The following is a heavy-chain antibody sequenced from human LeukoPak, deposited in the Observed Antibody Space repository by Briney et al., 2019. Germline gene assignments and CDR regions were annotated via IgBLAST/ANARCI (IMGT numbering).Heavy chain of an antibody. CDR2: IDHSGFT. CDR3: AREGVVMPNWFDP. D-gene: IGHD3-16*01. V-gene: IGHV4-31*03. Sequence: PSETLSLTCTVSGDSVSSGAYYWSWIRQFPGKGLEWIGYIDHSGFTDYNPSLKGRVAISVDTSKNRFSLKVTSVTVADTAVYYCAREGVVMPNWFDPWGQGTLVTVSS. CDR1: GDSVSSGAYY. J-gene: IGHJ5*02.